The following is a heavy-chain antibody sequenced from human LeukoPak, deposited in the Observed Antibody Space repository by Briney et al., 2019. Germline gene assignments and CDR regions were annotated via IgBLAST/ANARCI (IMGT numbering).Heavy chain of an antibody. D-gene: IGHD6-13*01. CDR2: ISAYNGNT. CDR1: GYTFTGYY. V-gene: IGHV1-18*04. J-gene: IGHJ4*02. CDR3: ARLIAAAGASDY. Sequence: ASVKVSCKASGYTFTGYYMHWVRQAPGQGLEWMGWISAYNGNTNYAQKLQGRVTMTTDTSTSTAYMELRSLRSDDTAVYYCARLIAAAGASDYWGQGTLVTVSS.